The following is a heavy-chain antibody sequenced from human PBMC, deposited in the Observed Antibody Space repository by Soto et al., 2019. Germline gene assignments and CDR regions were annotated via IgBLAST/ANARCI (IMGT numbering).Heavy chain of an antibody. CDR2: IYYSGST. Sequence: QVHLQESGPGLVKPSQTLSLTCTVSGGSISSCDYYWSWIRQPPGKGLEWIGYIYYSGSTYYNPFLNSRVNISVDTSKNQCSQKLSSVXAXDTXVXXCARINQGYMTNAFDIWGQGTMVTVSS. CDR3: ARINQGYMTNAFDI. V-gene: IGHV4-30-4*01. D-gene: IGHD3-16*02. J-gene: IGHJ3*02. CDR1: GGSISSCDYY.